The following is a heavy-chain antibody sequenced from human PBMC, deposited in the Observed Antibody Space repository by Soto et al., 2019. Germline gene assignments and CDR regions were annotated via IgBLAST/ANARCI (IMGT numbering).Heavy chain of an antibody. CDR3: ERGGTAVAVPFDY. V-gene: IGHV1-69*13. D-gene: IGHD6-19*01. CDR2: IIPIFGTA. CDR1: GGTFSSYA. Sequence: SVKVSCKASGGTFSSYAISWVRQAPGQGLEWMGGIIPIFGTANYAQKFQGRVTITADESTSTAYMELSSLRSEDTAVYYCERGGTAVAVPFDYWGQGTLVTVSS. J-gene: IGHJ4*02.